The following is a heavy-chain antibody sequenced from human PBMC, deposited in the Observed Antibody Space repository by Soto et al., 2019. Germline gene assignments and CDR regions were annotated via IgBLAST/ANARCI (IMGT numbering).Heavy chain of an antibody. CDR2: MNPNSGNT. Sequence: VSVKVSCKAAGYTFTSYDINWVRQATGQGLEWMGWMNPNSGNTGYAQKFQGRVTMTRNTSISTAYMELSSLRSEDTAVYYCARAPHYDFWSGYPVIHAFAIWGQGTMVTVSS. D-gene: IGHD3-3*01. V-gene: IGHV1-8*01. CDR3: ARAPHYDFWSGYPVIHAFAI. CDR1: GYTFTSYD. J-gene: IGHJ3*02.